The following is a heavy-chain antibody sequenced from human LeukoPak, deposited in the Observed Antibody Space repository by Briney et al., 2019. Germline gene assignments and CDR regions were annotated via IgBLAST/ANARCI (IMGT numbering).Heavy chain of an antibody. J-gene: IGHJ4*02. CDR1: GFTFDDYA. V-gene: IGHV3-9*01. Sequence: GGSLRLSCAASGFTFDDYAMHWVRQAPGKGLEWVSGISWNSGSIGYADSVKGRFTISRDNAKNSLYLQMNSLRAEDTAVYYCAREARGYSGYDETDFDYWGQGALVTVSS. CDR2: ISWNSGSI. D-gene: IGHD5-12*01. CDR3: AREARGYSGYDETDFDY.